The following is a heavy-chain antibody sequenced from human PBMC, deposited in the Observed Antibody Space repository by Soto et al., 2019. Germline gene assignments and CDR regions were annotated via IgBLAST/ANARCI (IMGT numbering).Heavy chain of an antibody. V-gene: IGHV3-33*01. J-gene: IGHJ3*02. CDR2: IWYDGSNK. CDR1: GFTFSSYG. D-gene: IGHD2-21*01. CDR3: ASEPCYGGECYDAFDI. Sequence: QVQLVESGGGVVQPGRSLRLSCAASGFTFSSYGMHWVRQAPGKGLEWVAVIWYDGSNKYYADSVKGRFTISRDNSKNSLYRRMSTLRAEATDGYYCASEPCYGGECYDAFDIWGRGTMVTVSS.